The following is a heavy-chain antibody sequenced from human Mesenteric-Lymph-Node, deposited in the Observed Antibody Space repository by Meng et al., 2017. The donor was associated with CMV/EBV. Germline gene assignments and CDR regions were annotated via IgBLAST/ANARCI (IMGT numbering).Heavy chain of an antibody. CDR2: LYHSGAA. CDR1: GDSISSGSYS. D-gene: IGHD6-25*01. CDR3: ARGGGLGPDWFDP. J-gene: IGHJ5*02. Sequence: GSGDSISSGSYSWTWIRQPPGRGLEFIGYLYHSGAANYNPSLKSRVTISVDRSTNQFSLKLTSVTAADTAVYYCARGGGLGPDWFDPWGQGTLVTVSS. V-gene: IGHV4-30-2*01.